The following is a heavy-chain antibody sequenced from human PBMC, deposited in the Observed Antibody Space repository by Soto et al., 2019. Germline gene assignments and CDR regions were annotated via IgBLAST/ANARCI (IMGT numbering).Heavy chain of an antibody. D-gene: IGHD2-2*01. CDR2: ISSSSSTI. V-gene: IGHV3-48*04. CDR3: ARVRLEDIVVVPAAPNYYYYYMDV. CDR1: GFTFSSYS. Sequence: GGSLRLSCAASGFTFSSYSMNWVRQAPGKGLEWVSYISSSSSTIYYADSVKGRFTISRDNAKNSLYLQMNSLRAEDTAVYYCARVRLEDIVVVPAAPNYYYYYMDVWGKGTTVTVSS. J-gene: IGHJ6*03.